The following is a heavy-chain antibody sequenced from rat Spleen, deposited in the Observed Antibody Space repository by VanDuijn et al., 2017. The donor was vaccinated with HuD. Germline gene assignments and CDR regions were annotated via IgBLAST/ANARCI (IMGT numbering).Heavy chain of an antibody. CDR3: TTENYWFAY. Sequence: EVQLVESGGGLVQSGRSLKLSCVASGFTFNNYWMTWIRQAPGKGLEWIASITSTGDNTYYRDSVKGRFTISRDNTKSTLYLQMNSLRSEDTATYYCTTENYWFAYWGQGTLVTVSS. D-gene: IGHD1-10*01. V-gene: IGHV5-31*01. CDR2: ITSTGDNT. CDR1: GFTFNNYW. J-gene: IGHJ3*01.